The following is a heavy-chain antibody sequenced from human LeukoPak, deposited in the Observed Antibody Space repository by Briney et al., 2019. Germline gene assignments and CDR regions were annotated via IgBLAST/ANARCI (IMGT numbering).Heavy chain of an antibody. CDR2: ISHDGNYK. CDR3: AKHIGSSGYIDY. CDR1: GFTFSSYA. Sequence: GGSLRLSCAASGFTFSSYAMSWVRQAPGKGLEWVAVISHDGNYKYYGDSVKGRFTISRDNSKNTLYLQMNSLRPEDTAFYYCAKHIGSSGYIDYWGQGTLVTVSS. J-gene: IGHJ4*02. V-gene: IGHV3-30*18. D-gene: IGHD3-22*01.